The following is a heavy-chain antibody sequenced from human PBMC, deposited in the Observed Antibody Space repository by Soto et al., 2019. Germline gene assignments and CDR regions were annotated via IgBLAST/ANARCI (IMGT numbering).Heavy chain of an antibody. CDR2: IDGDGGKI. CDR1: GIMVSANS. J-gene: IGHJ4*02. D-gene: IGHD5-18*01. V-gene: IGHV3-7*01. Sequence: PWGSLRLSCAAPGIMVSANSMSWLSQTPGEVLELVANIDGDGGKIYYVDSVKGRFAISRDNAKRSLYLQMNSLRAEDTAVYYCARDFYGGYTYGPGDYWGQGALVTVSS. CDR3: ARDFYGGYTYGPGDY.